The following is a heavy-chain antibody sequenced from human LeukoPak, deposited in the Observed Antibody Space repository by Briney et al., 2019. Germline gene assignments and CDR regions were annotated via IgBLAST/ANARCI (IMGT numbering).Heavy chain of an antibody. CDR3: AREENSSGWYACAFDI. CDR1: GYTFTGYY. J-gene: IGHJ3*02. CDR2: INPNSGGT. V-gene: IGHV1-2*02. D-gene: IGHD6-19*01. Sequence: ASVKVSCKASGYTFTGYYMHWVRQAPGQGLEWMGWINPNSGGTNYAQKFQGRVTMTRDTSISTDYMELSRLRSDDTAVYYCAREENSSGWYACAFDIWGQGTMVTVSS.